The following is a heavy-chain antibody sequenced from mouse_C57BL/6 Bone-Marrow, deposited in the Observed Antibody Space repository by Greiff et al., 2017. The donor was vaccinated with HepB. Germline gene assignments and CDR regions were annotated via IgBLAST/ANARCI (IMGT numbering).Heavy chain of an antibody. D-gene: IGHD1-1*01. CDR3: ARPHYYGSSYVGFAY. Sequence: EVKVVESGGGLVKPGGSLKLSCAASGFTFSDYGMHWVRQAPEKGLEWVAYISSGSSTIYYADTVKGRFTISRDTAKNTLFLQMTSLRSEDTAMYYCARPHYYGSSYVGFAYWGQGTLVTVSA. CDR1: GFTFSDYG. J-gene: IGHJ3*01. V-gene: IGHV5-17*01. CDR2: ISSGSSTI.